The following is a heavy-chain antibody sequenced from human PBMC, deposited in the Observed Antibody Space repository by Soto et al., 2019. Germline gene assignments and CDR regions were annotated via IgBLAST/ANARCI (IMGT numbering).Heavy chain of an antibody. D-gene: IGHD3-9*01. Sequence: PSETLSLTCAVSGGSISSGGYSWSWIRQPPGKGLEWIGYIYHSGSTYYNPSLKSRVTISVDRSKNQFSLKLSSVTAADTAVYYCARDQYDILTGYDWFDPWGQGTRVTVSS. CDR2: IYHSGST. V-gene: IGHV4-30-2*01. J-gene: IGHJ5*02. CDR1: GGSISSGGYS. CDR3: ARDQYDILTGYDWFDP.